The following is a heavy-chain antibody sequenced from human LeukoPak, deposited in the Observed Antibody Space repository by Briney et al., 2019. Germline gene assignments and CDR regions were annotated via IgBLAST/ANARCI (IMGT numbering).Heavy chain of an antibody. V-gene: IGHV3-53*01. Sequence: GRSLRLSCAASGFTVSTNYITWVRQAPGKGLEWVSVIYGGGTTYSADSVKGRFTIFRDNSKNTLYLQMNSLRAEDTAVYYCAKDWAAGVVVVAATPYWGQGTLVTVSS. J-gene: IGHJ4*02. D-gene: IGHD2-15*01. CDR2: IYGGGTT. CDR3: AKDWAAGVVVVAATPY. CDR1: GFTVSTNY.